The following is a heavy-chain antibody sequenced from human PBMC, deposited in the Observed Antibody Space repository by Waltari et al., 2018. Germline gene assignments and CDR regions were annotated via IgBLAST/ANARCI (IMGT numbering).Heavy chain of an antibody. CDR2: INPDSGDT. V-gene: IGHV1-2*02. CDR3: ARPGDFAAFEF. J-gene: IGHJ3*01. CDR1: GSPFTAFN. D-gene: IGHD3-10*01. Sequence: QVQLLQSGADVKNPGTSVNVSCKAYGSPFTAFNIHCVRQAPGQGLQWMGWINPDSGDTKYVQKFEGRVTMTTDTSSNTVYMELNSLRSDDTAVYYCARPGDFAAFEFWGQGTTVIVSS.